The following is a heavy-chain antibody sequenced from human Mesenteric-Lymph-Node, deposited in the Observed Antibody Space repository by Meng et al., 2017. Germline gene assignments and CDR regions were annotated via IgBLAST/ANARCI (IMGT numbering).Heavy chain of an antibody. D-gene: IGHD2/OR15-2a*01. CDR2: ISTSGSTI. Sequence: GESLKISCAASGFTFSSFEMNWVRQAPGKGLEWVSYISTSGSTILYADSVRGRFTISRDNAKSSLYLQMNSLRAEDTAAYYCARDRLYEGHYGMDVWGQGTMVTVSS. J-gene: IGHJ6*02. CDR3: ARDRLYEGHYGMDV. CDR1: GFTFSSFE. V-gene: IGHV3-48*03.